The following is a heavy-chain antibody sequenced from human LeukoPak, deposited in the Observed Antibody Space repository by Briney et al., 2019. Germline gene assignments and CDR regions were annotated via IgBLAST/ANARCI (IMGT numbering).Heavy chain of an antibody. V-gene: IGHV1-69*05. J-gene: IGHJ4*02. D-gene: IGHD3-10*01. Sequence: SVKVSCKASGGTFSSYAISWVRQAPGQGLEWMGGIIPIFGTANYAQKFQGRVTITTDESTSTAYMELSSLRSEDTAVYYCARGTYGSGSYYNYYFDYWGQGTLVTVSS. CDR1: GGTFSSYA. CDR3: ARGTYGSGSYYNYYFDY. CDR2: IIPIFGTA.